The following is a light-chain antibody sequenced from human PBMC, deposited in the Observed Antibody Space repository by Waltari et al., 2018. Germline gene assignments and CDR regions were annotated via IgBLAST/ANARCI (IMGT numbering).Light chain of an antibody. CDR3: QEIYSTPSLT. CDR1: QNINSF. V-gene: IGKV1-39*01. J-gene: IGKJ4*01. CDR2: ASS. Sequence: DIQMTQSPSSLSAFVGDRVTIMCRESQNINSFLNWYQQKPGKAPKPMIYASSNLERGVPSRFSGSGSGTDFTLTISSLQPADFATYYCQEIYSTPSLTFGGGTTVEIK.